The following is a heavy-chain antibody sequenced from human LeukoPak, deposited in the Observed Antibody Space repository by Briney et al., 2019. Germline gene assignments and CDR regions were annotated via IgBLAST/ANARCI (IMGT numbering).Heavy chain of an antibody. J-gene: IGHJ4*02. CDR1: GYTFTGYY. D-gene: IGHD6-19*01. CDR3: AREDSSGWYYPDY. Sequence: ASVKVSCKASGYTFTGYYMHWVRQAPGQGLEWMGRINPNGGGTNYAQKFQGRVTMTRDTSISTAYMELSRLRSDDTAVYYCAREDSSGWYYPDYWGQGTLVTVSS. V-gene: IGHV1-2*06. CDR2: INPNGGGT.